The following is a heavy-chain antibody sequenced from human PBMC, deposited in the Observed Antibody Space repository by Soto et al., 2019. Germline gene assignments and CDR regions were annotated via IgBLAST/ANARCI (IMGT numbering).Heavy chain of an antibody. CDR1: GGSISSYY. V-gene: IGHV4-59*01. J-gene: IGHJ4*02. CDR3: ARERRDGYTCYSDY. CDR2: IYYSGST. D-gene: IGHD5-12*01. Sequence: SETLSLTCTVSGGSISSYYWSWIRQPPGKGLEWIGYIYYSGSTNYNPSLKSRVTISVDTSKNQFSLKLSSVTAADTAVYYCARERRDGYTCYSDYWAQGTLVTVSS.